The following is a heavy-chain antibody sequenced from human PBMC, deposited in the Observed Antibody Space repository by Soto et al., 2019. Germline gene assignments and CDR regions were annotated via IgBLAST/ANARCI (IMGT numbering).Heavy chain of an antibody. D-gene: IGHD3-10*01. Sequence: GGSLRLSCAASGFTFSSYWMHWVRQAPGKGLVWVSRINSDGSSTSYADSVKGRLTISRDNAKNTLYLQMNSLRAEDTAVYYCARDRGWFGEVPFDYWGQGTLVTVSS. CDR1: GFTFSSYW. CDR3: ARDRGWFGEVPFDY. CDR2: INSDGSST. J-gene: IGHJ4*02. V-gene: IGHV3-74*01.